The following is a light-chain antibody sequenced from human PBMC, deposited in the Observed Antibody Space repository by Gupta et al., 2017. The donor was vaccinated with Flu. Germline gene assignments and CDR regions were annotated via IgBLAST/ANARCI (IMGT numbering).Light chain of an antibody. CDR1: QNFDDW. CDR2: TAS. J-gene: IGKJ2*01. V-gene: IGKV1-5*03. CDR3: HQYYSYSPYT. Sequence: HLTQSPPPLTAFLVDRVTITCRASQNFDDWFAWYQQKPGTAPKLLITTASTLESGVPSRFSGSGSGTDFTLTINNLQPDDSAIYYCHQYYSYSPYTFGQGTKLVI.